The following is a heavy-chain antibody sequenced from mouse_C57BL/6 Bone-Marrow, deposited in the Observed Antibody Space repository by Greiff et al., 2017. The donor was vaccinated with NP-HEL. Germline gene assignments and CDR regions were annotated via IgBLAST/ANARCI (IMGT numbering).Heavy chain of an antibody. Sequence: VQVVESGPGLVAPSPCLSISCTVSGFSLTSYGVSWVRQPPGQGLEWLGVIWGDGSTNYHSALISRLSISKDNSKSQVFLKLNSLQTDDTASYYCAKEGDYYGSYYYAMDDWGQGTSVTVSS. V-gene: IGHV2-3*01. J-gene: IGHJ4*01. D-gene: IGHD1-1*01. CDR3: AKEGDYYGSYYYAMDD. CDR2: IWGDGST. CDR1: GFSLTSYG.